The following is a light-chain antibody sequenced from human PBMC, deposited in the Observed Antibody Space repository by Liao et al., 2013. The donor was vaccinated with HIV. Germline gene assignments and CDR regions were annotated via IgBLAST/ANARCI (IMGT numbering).Light chain of an antibody. Sequence: SYELTQPPSVSVAPGKTARLSCGGDNIGYISVHWFRQKPGQAPVLVIYDDRDRPSGIPERFSGSNSGNTATLTISRVEAGDEADYYCQVWDSNTDHVVFGGGTKLTVL. CDR2: DDR. CDR1: NIGYIS. CDR3: QVWDSNTDHVV. V-gene: IGLV3-21*04. J-gene: IGLJ3*02.